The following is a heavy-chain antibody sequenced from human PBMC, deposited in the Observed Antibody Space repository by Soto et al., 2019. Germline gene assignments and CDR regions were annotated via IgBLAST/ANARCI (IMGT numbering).Heavy chain of an antibody. CDR2: IWYDGSNK. CDR1: GFTFSSYD. V-gene: IGHV3-33*01. D-gene: IGHD3-22*01. J-gene: IGHJ4*02. CDR3: AREPYYDSSGYYYVGYFDY. Sequence: QVQLVESGGGVVQPGRSLRLSCAASGFTFSSYDMHWVRQAPGKGLEWVTVIWYDGSNKYYADSVKGRFTISRDNSKNTLYLQMNSLRAEDTAVYYCAREPYYDSSGYYYVGYFDYWGQGTLVTVSS.